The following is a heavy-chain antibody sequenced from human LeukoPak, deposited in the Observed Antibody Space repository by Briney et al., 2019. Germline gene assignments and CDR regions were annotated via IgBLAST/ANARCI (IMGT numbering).Heavy chain of an antibody. Sequence: ASVKVSCKASGGTFSSYAISWVRQAPGRGLEWMGRIIPILGIANYAQKFQGRVTITADKSTSTAYMELSSLRSEDTAVYYCATNPYGSGSYYYYYGMDVWGQGTTVTVSS. CDR1: GGTFSSYA. D-gene: IGHD3-10*01. CDR3: ATNPYGSGSYYYYYGMDV. V-gene: IGHV1-69*04. CDR2: IIPILGIA. J-gene: IGHJ6*02.